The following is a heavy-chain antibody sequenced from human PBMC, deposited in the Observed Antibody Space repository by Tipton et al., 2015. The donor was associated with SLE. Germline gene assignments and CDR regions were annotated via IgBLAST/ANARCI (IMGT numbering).Heavy chain of an antibody. V-gene: IGHV4-59*11. CDR1: GGSISSHY. Sequence: GLVKPSETLSLTCTVSGGSISSHYWSWIRQPPGKGLEWIGYIYFTGSTNYNPSLKSRVTISVDTSKNQFSLKLSSVTAADTAVYYCARGYWYFDLWGRGTLVTVSS. CDR2: IYFTGST. J-gene: IGHJ2*01. CDR3: ARGYWYFDL.